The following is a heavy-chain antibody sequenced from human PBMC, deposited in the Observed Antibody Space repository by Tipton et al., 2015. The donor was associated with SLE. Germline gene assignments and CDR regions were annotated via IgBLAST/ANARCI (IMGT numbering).Heavy chain of an antibody. J-gene: IGHJ4*02. CDR3: ARAGGSGGSCAY. V-gene: IGHV1-18*01. D-gene: IGHD2-15*01. CDR2: ITAYNGNT. Sequence: QLVQSGPEVKKPGASGKVPCKPPGYTFPNYGITWGQQAPGQGLEWMGWITAYNGNTNYGHGRVTLTTDTSTSTAYMELWSLTPDDTAVYYCARAGGSGGSCAYWGQGTLVTVSS. CDR1: GYTFPNYG.